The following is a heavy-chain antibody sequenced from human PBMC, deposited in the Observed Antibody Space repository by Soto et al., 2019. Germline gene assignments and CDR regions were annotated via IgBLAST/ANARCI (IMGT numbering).Heavy chain of an antibody. D-gene: IGHD3-16*02. J-gene: IGHJ6*02. CDR2: ISHSGST. V-gene: IGHV4-31*03. Sequence: SETLSLTCSGSGADINSGGFTWTWIRQHARKGLECLGYISHSGSTDYNPSLKSRLSISGDTSKNHFSLTLTSVTAADAAVYYCATIGVSGYLAVWGQGTTVTVSS. CDR3: ATIGVSGYLAV. CDR1: GADINSGGFT.